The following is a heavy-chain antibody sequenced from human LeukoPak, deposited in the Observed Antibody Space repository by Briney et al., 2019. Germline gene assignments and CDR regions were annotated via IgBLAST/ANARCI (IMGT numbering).Heavy chain of an antibody. CDR3: AKDRGMFAAVTALDY. Sequence: PGGSLRLSCEASGFTFNSYTMSWVRQAPGKGLEWVSGISGSGGRTYYADSVKGRFTISRDNSKNTLYLQMNSLRAEDTAVYYCAKDRGMFAAVTALDYWGQGSLVSVSS. CDR2: ISGSGGRT. V-gene: IGHV3-23*01. CDR1: GFTFNSYT. D-gene: IGHD2-21*02. J-gene: IGHJ4*02.